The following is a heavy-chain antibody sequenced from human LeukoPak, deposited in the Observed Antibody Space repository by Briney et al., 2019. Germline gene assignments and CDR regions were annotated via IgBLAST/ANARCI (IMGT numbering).Heavy chain of an antibody. CDR2: ISAYNGYT. J-gene: IGHJ6*03. CDR1: GYTFTNYG. CDR3: ARDQGYYYYYMDV. Sequence: ASVKVSCKASGYTFTNYGISWVRQAPGQGLEWMGWISAYNGYTDYAQKLQFRVTTTTDTSTSTAYMELRSLRSDDTAVYYCARDQGYYYYYMDVWGKGTTVTVSS. V-gene: IGHV1-18*01.